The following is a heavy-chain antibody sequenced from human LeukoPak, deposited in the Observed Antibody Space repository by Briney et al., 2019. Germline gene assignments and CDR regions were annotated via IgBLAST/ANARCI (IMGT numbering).Heavy chain of an antibody. CDR2: IYSSGNT. J-gene: IGHJ4*02. CDR1: GASIDSYY. D-gene: IGHD3-9*01. Sequence: SETLSLTCIVSGASIDSYYWSWIRQPAGRGLEWIGRIYSSGNTDYNPALKGRVIMSIDTSRNQLSLKLTSVTAADTAVYYCARDYDKAFDSWGRGTLVTVSS. V-gene: IGHV4-4*07. CDR3: ARDYDKAFDS.